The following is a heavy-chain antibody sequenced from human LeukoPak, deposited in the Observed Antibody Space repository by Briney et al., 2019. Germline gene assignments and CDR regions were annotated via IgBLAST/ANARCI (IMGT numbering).Heavy chain of an antibody. CDR1: GGSFSGYY. CDR3: ARGGAAAGGVFNYYYYGMDV. J-gene: IGHJ6*02. D-gene: IGHD6-13*01. CDR2: INHSGST. Sequence: PSETLSLTCAVYGGSFSGYYWSWIRQPPGKGLEWIGEINHSGSTNYNPSLKSRVTISVDTSKNQFSLKLSSVTAADTAVYYCARGGAAAGGVFNYYYYGMDVWGQGTTVTVSS. V-gene: IGHV4-34*01.